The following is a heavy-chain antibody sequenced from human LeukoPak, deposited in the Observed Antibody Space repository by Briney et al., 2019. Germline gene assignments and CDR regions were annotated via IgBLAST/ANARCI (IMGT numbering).Heavy chain of an antibody. J-gene: IGHJ3*02. V-gene: IGHV4-59*08. CDR1: GGSISSYY. Sequence: SETLSLTCTVSGGSISSYYWSWIRQPPGKGLEWIGYIYYSGSTYYNPSLKSRVTTSVDTSKNQFSLKLSSVTAADTAVYYCARAGTEYSSRQVDIWGQGTMVTVSS. D-gene: IGHD6-13*01. CDR2: IYYSGST. CDR3: ARAGTEYSSRQVDI.